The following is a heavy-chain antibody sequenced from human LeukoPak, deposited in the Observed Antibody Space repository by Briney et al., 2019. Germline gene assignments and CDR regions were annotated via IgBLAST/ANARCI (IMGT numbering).Heavy chain of an antibody. V-gene: IGHV3-9*01. J-gene: IGHJ4*02. CDR1: GFTFDDYS. Sequence: GGSLRLSCAASGFTFDDYSMHWVRQSPGKGLEWLSGLGWNGDIIDYADSVKGRFTISRDNAKNSLYLQMDSLKTEDTAIYYCAKGSLIAASGTLFDFWGQGTRVTVSS. CDR3: AKGSLIAASGTLFDF. CDR2: LGWNGDII. D-gene: IGHD6-13*01.